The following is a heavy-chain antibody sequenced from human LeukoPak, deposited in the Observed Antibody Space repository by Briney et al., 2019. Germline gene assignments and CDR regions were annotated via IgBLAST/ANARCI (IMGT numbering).Heavy chain of an antibody. J-gene: IGHJ4*02. CDR1: GFTFTTHW. CDR2: IKPDGSDT. D-gene: IGHD5-12*01. V-gene: IGHV3-74*01. Sequence: PGGSLRLSCGASGFTFTTHWIHWVRQAPGKRLVWVSRIKPDGSDTNYADSVKGRFTISRDNAKNTVYLQMNSLRAEDTAVYYCARGKYGGYFIDYWGQGTLVTVSS. CDR3: ARGKYGGYFIDY.